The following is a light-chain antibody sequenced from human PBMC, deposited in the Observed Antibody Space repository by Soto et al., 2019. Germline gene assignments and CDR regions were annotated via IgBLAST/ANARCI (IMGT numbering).Light chain of an antibody. V-gene: IGKV3-20*01. Sequence: EIVLTQSPGTLSLSPGERATLSCRASQSVSSSYLAWYQQTPGQAPRLLIYGASSRATGIPDRFSGSGSGTDFTLTISRLEPEDFAVYYCQQYGSSYGTFGQGTKVEIK. CDR2: GAS. CDR3: QQYGSSYGT. CDR1: QSVSSSY. J-gene: IGKJ1*01.